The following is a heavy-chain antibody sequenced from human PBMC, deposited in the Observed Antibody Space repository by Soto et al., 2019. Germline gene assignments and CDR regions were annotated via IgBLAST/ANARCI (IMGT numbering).Heavy chain of an antibody. CDR1: VFTFISYA. CDR2: ISGSGGST. D-gene: IGHD6-19*01. CDR3: AKDTYDSSGWFHYYYYGMDV. J-gene: IGHJ6*02. V-gene: IGHV3-23*01. Sequence: GWSLRLSCASSVFTFISYAMSWVRQAPGKGLEWVSAISGSGGSTYYADSVKGRFTISRDNSKNTLYLQMNSLRAEDTAVYYCAKDTYDSSGWFHYYYYGMDVWGQGTTVTVSS.